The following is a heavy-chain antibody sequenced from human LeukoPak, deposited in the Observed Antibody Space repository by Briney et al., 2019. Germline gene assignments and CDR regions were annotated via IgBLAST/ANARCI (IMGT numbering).Heavy chain of an antibody. CDR3: ARSGIAAATDY. CDR1: GYSFTTYW. Sequence: GESLKISCKASGYSFTTYWIGWVRQMPGKGLEWMGIIYPGDSDTRYSPSFQGQVTISTDKSISTAYLQWSSLKASDTAMYYCARSGIAAATDYWGQGTLVTVSS. D-gene: IGHD6-13*01. J-gene: IGHJ4*02. CDR2: IYPGDSDT. V-gene: IGHV5-51*01.